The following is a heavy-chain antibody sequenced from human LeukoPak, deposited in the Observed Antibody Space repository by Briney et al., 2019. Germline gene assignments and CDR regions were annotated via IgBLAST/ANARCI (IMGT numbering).Heavy chain of an antibody. Sequence: GGSLRLSCAASGFTFSNYWMSWVRQAPGQGLEWVASIHQHGNEKYFVDSVRGRFTISRDNAKNSLYRQMSSLRAEDTAVYYCATLNGPLFEYWGQGTLVTVSS. CDR1: GFTFSNYW. CDR3: ATLNGPLFEY. CDR2: IHQHGNEK. V-gene: IGHV3-7*01. J-gene: IGHJ4*02. D-gene: IGHD2-8*01.